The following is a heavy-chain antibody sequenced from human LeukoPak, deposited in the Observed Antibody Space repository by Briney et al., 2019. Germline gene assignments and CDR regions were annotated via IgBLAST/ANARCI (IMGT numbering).Heavy chain of an antibody. D-gene: IGHD6-19*01. CDR3: ARIDSGWYWDY. J-gene: IGHJ4*02. CDR1: GFTFSSYN. CDR2: LSGGSDHI. V-gene: IGHV3-21*01. Sequence: GGSLRLSCAASGFTFSSYNMYWVRQAPGQGLEWVSSLSGGSDHIYYADPVKGRFTISRDNAKNSLYLQMNSLRAEDTAVYYCARIDSGWYWDYWGQGTLVTVSS.